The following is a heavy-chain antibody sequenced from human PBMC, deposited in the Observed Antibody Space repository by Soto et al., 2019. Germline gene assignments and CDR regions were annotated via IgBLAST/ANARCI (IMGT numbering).Heavy chain of an antibody. V-gene: IGHV4-4*02. J-gene: IGHJ4*02. CDR1: GGSISTSNW. CDR2: VYHSGST. D-gene: IGHD1-1*01. Sequence: QVQLQESGPGLVKPSGTLSLTCAVSGGSISTSNWWSWVRQPPGKGLEWIGEVYHSGSTNYNPSFKSRVAMSVDKSKNQFSLKLNSVTAADTALYYFATTITSGTRFDYWGQGSLVTVSS. CDR3: ATTITSGTRFDY.